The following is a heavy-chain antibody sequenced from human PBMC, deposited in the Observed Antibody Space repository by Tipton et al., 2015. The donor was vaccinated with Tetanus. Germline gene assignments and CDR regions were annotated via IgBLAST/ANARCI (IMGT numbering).Heavy chain of an antibody. J-gene: IGHJ5*02. CDR3: ARQADNWFDP. CDR2: IYYNGNT. Sequence: LRLSCIVSGGSLFSGSFYWAWIRQPPGKGLEWIGNIYYNGNTYYLSSLETRVTISAHTSKNQFSLSLRFGTAADTAVYYCARQADNWFDPWGQGILVTVSS. CDR1: GGSLFSGSFY. V-gene: IGHV4-39*01. D-gene: IGHD2-15*01.